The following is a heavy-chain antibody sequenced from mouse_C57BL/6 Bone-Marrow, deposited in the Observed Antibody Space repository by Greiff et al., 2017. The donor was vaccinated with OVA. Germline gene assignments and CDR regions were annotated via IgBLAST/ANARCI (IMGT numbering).Heavy chain of an antibody. CDR1: GYTFTSYD. V-gene: IGHV1-85*01. Sequence: QVQLQQSGPELVKPGASVKLSCKASGYTFTSYDINWVKQRPGQGLEWIGWIYPRDGSTKYTEKFKGKATLTVDTSSSTAYMELHSLTSEDSAVYFCARSWDGAWFAYWGQGTLVTVSA. D-gene: IGHD4-1*01. CDR3: ARSWDGAWFAY. J-gene: IGHJ3*01. CDR2: IYPRDGST.